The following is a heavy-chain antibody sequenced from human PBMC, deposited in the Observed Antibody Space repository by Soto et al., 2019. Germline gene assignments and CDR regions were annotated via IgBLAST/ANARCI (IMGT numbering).Heavy chain of an antibody. CDR3: APVGIGTTTVDY. Sequence: QLQLRESGPGLVQPSETLSLTCLVSGGSISSSTYYWGWIRQPPGKGLEWIGSIYYSGATYYNPSRRSRITISMDRSKNHVALKLTSVTAADTAIYYCAPVGIGTTTVDYWGQGTLVTVSS. J-gene: IGHJ4*02. D-gene: IGHD5-12*01. V-gene: IGHV4-39*02. CDR2: IYYSGAT. CDR1: GGSISSSTYY.